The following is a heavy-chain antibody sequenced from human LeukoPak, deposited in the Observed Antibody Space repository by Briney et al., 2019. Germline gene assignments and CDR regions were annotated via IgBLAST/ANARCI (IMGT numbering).Heavy chain of an antibody. Sequence: SVKVSCTASGGTFSSYAISWVRQAPGQGLEWMGGIIPIFGTANYAQKFQGRVTITADESTSTAYMELSSLRSEDTAVYYCARDYYGSGNPYGMDVWGQGTTVTVSS. J-gene: IGHJ6*02. V-gene: IGHV1-69*13. CDR1: GGTFSSYA. CDR3: ARDYYGSGNPYGMDV. CDR2: IIPIFGTA. D-gene: IGHD3-10*01.